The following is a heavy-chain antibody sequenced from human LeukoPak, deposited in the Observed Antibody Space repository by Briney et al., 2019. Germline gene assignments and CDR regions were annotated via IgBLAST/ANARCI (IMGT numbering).Heavy chain of an antibody. J-gene: IGHJ4*02. CDR3: ARAGYYDYVWGSYRNLDY. CDR2: IWYDGSNK. Sequence: PGGSLRLSCAASGFTFSSYGMHWVRQAPGKGLEWVAVIWYDGSNKYYADSVKGRFTISRDNSKNTLYLQMNSLRAEDTAVYYCARAGYYDYVWGSYRNLDYWGQGTLVTVSS. D-gene: IGHD3-16*02. CDR1: GFTFSSYG. V-gene: IGHV3-33*01.